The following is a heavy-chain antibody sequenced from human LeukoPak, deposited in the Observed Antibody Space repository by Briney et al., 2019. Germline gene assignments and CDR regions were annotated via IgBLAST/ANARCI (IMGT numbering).Heavy chain of an antibody. D-gene: IGHD6-19*01. J-gene: IGHJ4*02. V-gene: IGHV3-74*01. CDR3: ADYSSKGY. Sequence: GGSLRLSCAASGFSSNSYWMHWARQAPGKGLVWVARINGDGSSINYADSVKGRFTISRDNAKNTLYLQMNSLRAEDTAVYYCADYSSKGYWGQGTLVTVSS. CDR1: GFSSNSYW. CDR2: INGDGSSI.